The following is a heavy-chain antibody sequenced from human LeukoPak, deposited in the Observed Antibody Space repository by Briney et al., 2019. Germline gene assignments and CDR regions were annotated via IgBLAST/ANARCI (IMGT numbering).Heavy chain of an antibody. CDR3: ARGSRNVYFDY. Sequence: GGSLRLSCAASGFTVSSNFMSWVRQAPGKGLEWVSVIYSGGSTYYADSVKGRFIISGGNSKNTLYLQMNSLRPEDTAVYYCARGSRNVYFDYWGQGSLVTVSS. V-gene: IGHV3-66*02. CDR1: GFTVSSNF. D-gene: IGHD2-8*01. CDR2: IYSGGST. J-gene: IGHJ4*02.